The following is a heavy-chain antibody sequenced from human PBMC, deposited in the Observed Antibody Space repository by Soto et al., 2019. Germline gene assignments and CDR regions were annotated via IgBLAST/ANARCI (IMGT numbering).Heavy chain of an antibody. J-gene: IGHJ4*02. CDR2: IYYSGST. Sequence: PSETLSLTCTVSGGSISSGGYYWTWIRQHPGKGLEWIGHIYYSGSTYYNPSLKSRVTISVDTSKNQFFLKLNSLTAADTAVYFCARSVLWFGEVGPLPLGNWGQGTLVTVSS. CDR3: ARSVLWFGEVGPLPLGN. CDR1: GGSISSGGYY. D-gene: IGHD3-10*01. V-gene: IGHV4-31*03.